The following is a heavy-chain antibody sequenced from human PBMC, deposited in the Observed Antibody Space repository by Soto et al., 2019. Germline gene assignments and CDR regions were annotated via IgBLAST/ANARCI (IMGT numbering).Heavy chain of an antibody. CDR1: GFTFSSYG. CDR3: ARERYYYGSGSFAPAFDY. D-gene: IGHD3-10*01. Sequence: QVQLVESGGGVVQPGRSLRLSCAASGFTFSSYGMHWVRQAPGKGLEWVAVIGYDGSNKYYADSVKGRFTISRDNSKNTLYLQMNSLRAEDTAVYYCARERYYYGSGSFAPAFDYWGQGTLVTVSS. V-gene: IGHV3-33*01. CDR2: IGYDGSNK. J-gene: IGHJ4*02.